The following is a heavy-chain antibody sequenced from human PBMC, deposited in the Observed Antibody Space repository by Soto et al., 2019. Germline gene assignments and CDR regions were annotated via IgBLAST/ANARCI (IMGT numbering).Heavy chain of an antibody. D-gene: IGHD1-26*01. CDR1: GFTFSGYS. J-gene: IGHJ5*02. CDR3: ARDFSWDLDDGYNWFDP. Sequence: GGSLRLSCAASGFTFSGYSMNWVRQAPGKGLEWVSSISSSSSYIYYADSVKGRFTISRDNAKNSLYLQMNSLRAEDTAVYYCARDFSWDLDDGYNWFDPWGQGTLVTVSS. CDR2: ISSSSSYI. V-gene: IGHV3-21*01.